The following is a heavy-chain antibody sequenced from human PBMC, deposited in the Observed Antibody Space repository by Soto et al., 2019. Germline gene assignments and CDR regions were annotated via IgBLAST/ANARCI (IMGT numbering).Heavy chain of an antibody. J-gene: IGHJ4*02. D-gene: IGHD1-1*01. Sequence: QVHLVQSGAEVKKPGASVKVSCKGSGYTFTSYGITWVRQAPGQGLEWMGWISAHNGNTDYAQKVQGRVTGTRDTSTSTAYMELRSLRSDDTAVYYCARWRYGDYWGQGALVTVSS. V-gene: IGHV1-18*01. CDR1: GYTFTSYG. CDR2: ISAHNGNT. CDR3: ARWRYGDY.